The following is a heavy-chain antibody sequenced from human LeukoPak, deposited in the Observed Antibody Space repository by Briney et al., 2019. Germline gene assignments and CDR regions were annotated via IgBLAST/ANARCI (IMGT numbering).Heavy chain of an antibody. CDR2: ISGSGGST. J-gene: IGHJ4*02. CDR1: GFTFSSYA. CDR3: AKDWAYYYDSSGWGGIFDY. V-gene: IGHV3-23*01. Sequence: GGSLRLSCAASGFTFSSYAMSWVRQAPGKGLEWVSAISGSGGSTYYADSVKGRFTISRDDSKNTLYLQMNSLRAEDTAVYYCAKDWAYYYDSSGWGGIFDYWGQGTLVTVSS. D-gene: IGHD3-22*01.